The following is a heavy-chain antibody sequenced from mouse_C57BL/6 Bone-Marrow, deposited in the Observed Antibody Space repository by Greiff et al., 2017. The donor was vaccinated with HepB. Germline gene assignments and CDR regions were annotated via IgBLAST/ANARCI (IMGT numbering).Heavy chain of an antibody. Sequence: VQLKESGAELVKPGASVKLSCTASGFNIKDYYMHWVKQRTEQGLEWIGRIDPEDGETKYAPKFQGKAPITAATSSNTAYLQLSSLTSADTAGYYCARFLYGYDPFDYWGQGTTLTVSS. V-gene: IGHV14-2*01. D-gene: IGHD2-2*01. CDR1: GFNIKDYY. CDR2: IDPEDGET. CDR3: ARFLYGYDPFDY. J-gene: IGHJ2*01.